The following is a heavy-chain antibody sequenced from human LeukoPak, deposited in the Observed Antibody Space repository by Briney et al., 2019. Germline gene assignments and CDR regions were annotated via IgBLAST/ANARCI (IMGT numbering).Heavy chain of an antibody. V-gene: IGHV1-18*01. CDR1: GYTFTSYG. CDR2: ISAYDGNT. CDR3: AREDSSGWHYYFDY. D-gene: IGHD6-19*01. Sequence: EASVKVSCKASGYTFTSYGISWVRQAPGQGLEWMGWISAYDGNTNYAQKLQGRVTMTTDTSTSTAYMELRSLRSDDTAVYYCAREDSSGWHYYFDYWGQGTLVTVSS. J-gene: IGHJ4*02.